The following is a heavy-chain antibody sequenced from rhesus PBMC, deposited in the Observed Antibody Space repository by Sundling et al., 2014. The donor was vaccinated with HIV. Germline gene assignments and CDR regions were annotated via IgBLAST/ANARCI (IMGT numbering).Heavy chain of an antibody. Sequence: QVQLQESGPGLVKPSETLSLTCTVSGASISGYYWSWIRQPPGKGLDWIGEISGNSGSTNYNPSLKSRVTISRDTSKNQFSLNLSSVTAADTAVYYCASVLQYLDWLLFGDYWGQGVLVTVSS. CDR1: GASISGYY. CDR3: ASVLQYLDWLLFGDY. V-gene: IGHV4-80*01. D-gene: IGHD3-3*01. J-gene: IGHJ4*01. CDR2: ISGNSGST.